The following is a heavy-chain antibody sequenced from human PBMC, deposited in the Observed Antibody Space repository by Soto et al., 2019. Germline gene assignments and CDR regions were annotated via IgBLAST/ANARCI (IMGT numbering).Heavy chain of an antibody. D-gene: IGHD7-27*01. CDR2: INAGYGNT. J-gene: IGHJ4*02. V-gene: IGHV1-3*01. Sequence: ASVKVSCKASGYTFSGYAMHWVRQAPGQRLEWMGWINAGYGNTKSSQKFQDRVTISRDTSASAAYMELTSLRSEDTAVYYCARDTGDGTFDFWGQGTLVTVSS. CDR3: ARDTGDGTFDF. CDR1: GYTFSGYA.